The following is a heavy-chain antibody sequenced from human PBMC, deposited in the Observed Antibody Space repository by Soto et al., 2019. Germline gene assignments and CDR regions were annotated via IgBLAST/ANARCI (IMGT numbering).Heavy chain of an antibody. CDR1: GYTFTDYR. Sequence: QVQLVQSGVEVKKPGASVKVSCKASGYTFTDYRMIWVRQAPGQGLELMGVINPSGGSTNYAPNFQGRITLPSDSFTSPVYIELSNLRSEDTAVYYCARPAGRLANWFDPWGQGTLVTVSS. CDR3: ARPAGRLANWFDP. V-gene: IGHV1-46*01. CDR2: INPSGGST. J-gene: IGHJ5*02. D-gene: IGHD6-6*01.